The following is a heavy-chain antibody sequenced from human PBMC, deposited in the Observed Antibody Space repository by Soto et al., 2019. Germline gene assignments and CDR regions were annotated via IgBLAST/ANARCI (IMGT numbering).Heavy chain of an antibody. V-gene: IGHV3-23*01. CDR3: ARRKGVHGYYYGMDV. CDR1: GFTFSSYA. D-gene: IGHD3-16*01. Sequence: EVQLLESGGGLVQPGGSRRLSCAASGFTFSSYAMSWVRQAPGKGLEWVSAMSGRGGSTYYADSVKGRFTISRDNSKNTLYLQMNGLRAEDTAVYYCARRKGVHGYYYGMDVWGQGTTVTVSS. CDR2: MSGRGGST. J-gene: IGHJ6*02.